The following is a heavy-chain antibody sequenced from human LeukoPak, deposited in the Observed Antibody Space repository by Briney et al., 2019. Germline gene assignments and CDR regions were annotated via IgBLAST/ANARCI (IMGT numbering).Heavy chain of an antibody. J-gene: IGHJ4*02. CDR1: GFTVSSNY. CDR3: AREAINSGYDFFDY. D-gene: IGHD5-12*01. Sequence: GGSLRLSCAASGFTVSSNYMSWVRQAPGKGLEWVSVIYSGGSTYYADSVKGRFTISRHNSKNTLYLQMNSLRAEDTAVYYCAREAINSGYDFFDYWGQGTLVTVSS. V-gene: IGHV3-53*04. CDR2: IYSGGST.